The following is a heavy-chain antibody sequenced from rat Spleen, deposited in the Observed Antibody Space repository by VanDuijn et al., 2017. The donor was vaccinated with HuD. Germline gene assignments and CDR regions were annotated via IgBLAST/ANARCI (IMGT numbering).Heavy chain of an antibody. D-gene: IGHD1-12*03. V-gene: IGHV5-31*01. J-gene: IGHJ2*01. CDR3: TRDGGIYYYDGYFDY. CDR1: GFTFNNYW. CDR2: ITNTGGST. Sequence: EVQLVESGGGLVQPGRSLKLSCVASGFTFNNYWMTWIRQAPGKGLEWVASITNTGGSTYYPDSVKGRFTISRDNAKSTLYLQMNSLRSEDTATYYCTRDGGIYYYDGYFDYWGQGVMVTVSS.